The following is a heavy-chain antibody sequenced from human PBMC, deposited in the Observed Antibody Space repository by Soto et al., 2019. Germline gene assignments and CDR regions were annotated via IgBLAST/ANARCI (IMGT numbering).Heavy chain of an antibody. D-gene: IGHD2-15*01. CDR3: ARDRLDDIVVVVAATGHGFWFDP. Sequence: PGGSLRLSCAASGFTFSSYSMNWVRQAPGKGLEWVSSISSSSSYIYYADSVKGRFTISRDNAKNSLYLQMNSLRAEDTGVYYCARDRLDDIVVVVAATGHGFWFDPWGQGTLVTVSS. V-gene: IGHV3-21*01. CDR2: ISSSSSYI. J-gene: IGHJ5*02. CDR1: GFTFSSYS.